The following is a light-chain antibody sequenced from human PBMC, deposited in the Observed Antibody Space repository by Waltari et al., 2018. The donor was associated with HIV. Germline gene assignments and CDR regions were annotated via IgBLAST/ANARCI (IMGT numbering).Light chain of an antibody. Sequence: DIQMTQSPSFVSASVGDRVSISWRASQSIGTSLAWYQRGPGKAPELLIYAASRLQGGVPSRFRGSGSGTDFTLTISRLEPEDFATYYCQQYGSSPYTFGQGTKVEIK. CDR2: AAS. CDR1: QSIGTS. J-gene: IGKJ2*01. V-gene: IGKV1-NL1*01. CDR3: QQYGSSPYT.